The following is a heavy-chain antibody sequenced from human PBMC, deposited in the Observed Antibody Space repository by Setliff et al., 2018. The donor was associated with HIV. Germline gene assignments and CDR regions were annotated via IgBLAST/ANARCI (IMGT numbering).Heavy chain of an antibody. J-gene: IGHJ6*03. CDR1: DDPISGYY. V-gene: IGHV4-4*07. CDR3: ALTGHRLLRGYMDV. D-gene: IGHD2-15*01. CDR2: LYVSGDT. Sequence: PSETLSLTCYVTDDPISGYYWSWVRQPAGKGLEWIGRLYVSGDTNYNPSLKSRVTMSLDTSKKHFSLNLKSVTAADTAVYYCALTGHRLLRGYMDVWGKGTTVTV.